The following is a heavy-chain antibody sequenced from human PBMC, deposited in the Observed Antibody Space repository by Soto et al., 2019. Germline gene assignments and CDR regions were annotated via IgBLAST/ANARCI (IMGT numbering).Heavy chain of an antibody. D-gene: IGHD3-22*01. CDR1: GGSFSGYY. V-gene: IGHV4-34*01. J-gene: IGHJ3*02. CDR2: INHSGST. Sequence: SETLSLTCAVYGGSFSGYYWTWIRQPPGKGLEWIGEINHSGSTNYNPSLKSRVTISVDTSKNQFSLKLSSVTAADTAVYYCARGPTTVTPYYYYDSSGYISTPNDASDIWGQWTMVTGSS. CDR3: ARGPTTVTPYYYYDSSGYISTPNDASDI.